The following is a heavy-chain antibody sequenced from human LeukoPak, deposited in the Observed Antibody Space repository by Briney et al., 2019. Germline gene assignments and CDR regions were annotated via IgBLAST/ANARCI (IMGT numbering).Heavy chain of an antibody. CDR2: IYTSGST. CDR3: AREGSSSWYGWFDP. CDR1: GGSISSGGYY. D-gene: IGHD6-13*01. J-gene: IGHJ5*02. Sequence: SETLSLTCTVSGGSISSGGYYWSWIRQPAGKGLEWIGRIYTSGSTNYNPSLKSRITISVDTSKNQFSLKLSSVTAADTAVYYCAREGSSSWYGWFDPWGQGTLVTVSS. V-gene: IGHV4-61*02.